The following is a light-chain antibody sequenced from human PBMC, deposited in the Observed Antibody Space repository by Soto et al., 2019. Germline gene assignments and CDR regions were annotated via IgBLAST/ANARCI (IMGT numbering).Light chain of an antibody. CDR2: DAS. V-gene: IGKV3-15*01. Sequence: EIVMTQSPATLSVSPGERATLSCRASQSVSNNLAWYQQKPGQAPRLLIYDASTRATGIPATFSGSGSGTEFTLTISSLQSEDFAVYYCQQYNNWPRTFGQGTKVEFK. CDR3: QQYNNWPRT. J-gene: IGKJ1*01. CDR1: QSVSNN.